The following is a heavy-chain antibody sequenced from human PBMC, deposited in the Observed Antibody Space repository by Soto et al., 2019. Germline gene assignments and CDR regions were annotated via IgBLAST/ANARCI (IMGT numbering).Heavy chain of an antibody. CDR3: ARGRASGSYYLLDY. CDR1: GDTFTTYD. D-gene: IGHD3-10*01. V-gene: IGHV1-8*01. Sequence: AASVKVSCKASGDTFTTYDIKWVRQATGHGLEWMGWINPNSGNIGYAQRFQGRVTMTRDTAIRTAYMEVSSLRSDDTAVYYCARGRASGSYYLLDYWGQGTLVTVYS. J-gene: IGHJ4*02. CDR2: INPNSGNI.